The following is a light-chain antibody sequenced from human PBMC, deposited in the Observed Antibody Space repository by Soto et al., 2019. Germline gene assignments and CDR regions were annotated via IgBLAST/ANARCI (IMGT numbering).Light chain of an antibody. Sequence: DFVMTQTPLSSPVTLGQPASISCRSSQSLVHSDGNSYLSWLHQRPGEPPRLLIYMISNRFSGVPDRFSGSVAGTDFTLKISRVEPEDFGVYYCMQATQPYTFGQWTKLEIK. V-gene: IGKV2-24*01. CDR3: MQATQPYT. J-gene: IGKJ2*01. CDR1: QSLVHSDGNSY. CDR2: MIS.